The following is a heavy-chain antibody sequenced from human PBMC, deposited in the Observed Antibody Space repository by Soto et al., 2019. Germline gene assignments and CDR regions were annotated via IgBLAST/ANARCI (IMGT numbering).Heavy chain of an antibody. CDR1: GGSITSGNSYS. CDR3: ARAVSPYFGTWFDP. J-gene: IGHJ5*02. D-gene: IGHD3-10*01. V-gene: IGHV4-30-2*01. CDR2: ISQTGAT. Sequence: QLQLQESGPGLVKPSETLSLTCAVSGGSITSGNSYSWAWIRQPPGRGLEWIGSISQTGATSYNPSLKSRVGVSLDMSKNQFALRLSSVSAADMAVYYCARAVSPYFGTWFDPWGQGTLVTVSS.